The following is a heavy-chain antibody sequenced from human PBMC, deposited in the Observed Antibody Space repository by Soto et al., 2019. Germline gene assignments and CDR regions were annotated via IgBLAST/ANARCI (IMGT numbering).Heavy chain of an antibody. J-gene: IGHJ5*02. D-gene: IGHD1-1*01. V-gene: IGHV1-69*01. CDR1: GGTFSSYG. Sequence: QVQLGQSGAEVKKPGSSVKVSCKASGGTFSSYGVSWVRQAPGHGLEWMGGIIPFFGTTNYAQKFQGRLTITADESTSTASMELNRLIPADTAVYFCARAAPTRYDCNDLWNRFDPWGQGTLVTVSS. CDR3: ARAAPTRYDCNDLWNRFDP. CDR2: IIPFFGTT.